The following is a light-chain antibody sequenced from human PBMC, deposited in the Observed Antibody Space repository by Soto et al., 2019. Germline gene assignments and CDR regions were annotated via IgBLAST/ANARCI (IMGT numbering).Light chain of an antibody. CDR1: SSDVGGYNY. J-gene: IGLJ3*02. CDR2: EVS. V-gene: IGLV2-14*01. Sequence: QSALTQPASVSGPPGQSITISCTGTSSDVGGYNYVSWYQQHPGKAPKLMIYEVSNRPSGVSNRFSGSKSGNTASLTISGLQAEDEADYYCSSFTSSHTGVFGGGTKVTVL. CDR3: SSFTSSHTGV.